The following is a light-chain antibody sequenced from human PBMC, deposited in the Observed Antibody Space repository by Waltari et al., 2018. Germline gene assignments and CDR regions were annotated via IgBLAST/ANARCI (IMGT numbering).Light chain of an antibody. Sequence: DIVLTQSPLSLPVTPGDLASISCRSRQSLLHTNAYNYLDWYLQKPGHSPQLLIYLGSNRASGVPDRFSGSGSGTDFTLRISRVEAEDVGVYYCMQALQSPWTFGEGTKVEIK. CDR2: LGS. J-gene: IGKJ1*01. CDR1: QSLLHTNAYNY. CDR3: MQALQSPWT. V-gene: IGKV2-28*01.